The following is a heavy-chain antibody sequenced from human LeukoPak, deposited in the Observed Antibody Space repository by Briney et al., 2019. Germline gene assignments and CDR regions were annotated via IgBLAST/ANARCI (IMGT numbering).Heavy chain of an antibody. D-gene: IGHD2-21*02. V-gene: IGHV1-46*01. J-gene: IGHJ3*02. CDR3: ARDSSIVVVTANSPPAFDI. Sequence: PWASVKVSCKASGYTFTSYYMHWVRQAPGQGLEWMGIINPSGGSTSYAQKFQGRVTMTRDTSTSTVYMELSSLRSEDTAVYYCARDSSIVVVTANSPPAFDIWGQGTMVTVSS. CDR2: INPSGGST. CDR1: GYTFTSYY.